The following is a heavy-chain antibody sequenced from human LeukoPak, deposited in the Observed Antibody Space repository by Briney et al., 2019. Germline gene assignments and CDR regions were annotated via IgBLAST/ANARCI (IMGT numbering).Heavy chain of an antibody. J-gene: IGHJ4*02. CDR3: ARRSEFDNTHYHYFDY. V-gene: IGHV4-59*08. D-gene: IGHD2-15*01. CDR1: DGSISSNY. CDR2: IHYSGSA. Sequence: SETLSLTCTVSDGSISSNYWSWIRQPPGKGLEWIGFIHYSGSANYNLSLKSRVSISVDTSNNQFSLKLTSVTAADTAVYYCARRSEFDNTHYHYFDYWGQGALVTVSS.